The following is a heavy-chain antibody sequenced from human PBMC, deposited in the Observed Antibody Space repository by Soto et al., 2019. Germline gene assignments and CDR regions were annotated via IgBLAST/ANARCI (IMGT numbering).Heavy chain of an antibody. Sequence: ASVKVSCKASGNTFSNYAMHWVRQAPGQRLEWMAWINADNGNTYYSQKFQGRVTITRDTSTNTAYLELSSLRSEDTAAYYCASGDSSAWYYYGMDVWGLGTTVTVSS. J-gene: IGHJ6*02. CDR3: ASGDSSAWYYYGMDV. V-gene: IGHV1-3*01. CDR1: GNTFSNYA. CDR2: INADNGNT. D-gene: IGHD6-19*01.